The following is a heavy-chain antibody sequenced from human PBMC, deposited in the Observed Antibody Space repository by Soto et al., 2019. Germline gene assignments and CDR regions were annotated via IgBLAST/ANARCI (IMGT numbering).Heavy chain of an antibody. CDR2: ISAYNGNT. V-gene: IGHV1-18*01. CDR1: GYTFTSYG. CDR3: ARDLYRDYGSGSYYQIWFDP. Sequence: GASVKVSCKASGYTFTSYGISWVRQAPGQGLEWMGWISAYNGNTNYAQKLQGRVTMTTDTSTSTAYMELRSLRSDDTAVYYCARDLYRDYGSGSYYQIWFDPWGQGTLVTVSS. D-gene: IGHD3-10*01. J-gene: IGHJ5*02.